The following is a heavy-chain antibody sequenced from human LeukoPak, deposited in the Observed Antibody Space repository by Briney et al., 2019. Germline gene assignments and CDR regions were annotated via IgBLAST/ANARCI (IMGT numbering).Heavy chain of an antibody. D-gene: IGHD4-17*01. CDR1: GFTFSSYA. J-gene: IGHJ4*02. CDR2: ISYDGSNK. CDR3: AKDTHYGDYRRASDY. V-gene: IGHV3-30-3*01. Sequence: GGSLRLSCAASGFTFSSYAMHWVRQAPGKGLEWGAVISYDGSNKYYADSVKGRFTISRDNSKNTLYLQMNSLRAEDTAVYYCAKDTHYGDYRRASDYWGQGTLVTVSS.